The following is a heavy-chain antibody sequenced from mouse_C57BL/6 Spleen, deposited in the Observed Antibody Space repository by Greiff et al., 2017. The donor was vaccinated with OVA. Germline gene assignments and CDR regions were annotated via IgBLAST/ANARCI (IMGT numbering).Heavy chain of an antibody. CDR1: GYSITSGYY. CDR2: ISYDGSN. V-gene: IGHV3-6*01. CDR3: ARGDDGGIAY. D-gene: IGHD2-12*01. J-gene: IGHJ3*01. Sequence: EVQLQESGPGLVKPSQSLSLTCSVTGYSITSGYYWNWIRQFPGNKLEWMGYISYDGSNNYNPSLKNRISITRDTSKNQFFLKLNSVTTEDTATYYCARGDDGGIAYWGQGTLVTVSA.